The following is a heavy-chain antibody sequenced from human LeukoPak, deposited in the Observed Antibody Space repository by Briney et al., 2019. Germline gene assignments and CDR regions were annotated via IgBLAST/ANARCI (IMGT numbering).Heavy chain of an antibody. CDR3: AKGSGSGSYYNGVSFR. CDR1: GFTFSSYA. J-gene: IGHJ4*02. Sequence: GGSLRLSCAASGFTFSSYAMSWVRQAPGKGLEWVSAISGSGGSTYYADSVKGRFTISRDNSKNTLYLQMNSLRAEDTAVYYCAKGSGSGSYYNGVSFRWGQGTLVTVSS. V-gene: IGHV3-23*01. D-gene: IGHD3-10*01. CDR2: ISGSGGST.